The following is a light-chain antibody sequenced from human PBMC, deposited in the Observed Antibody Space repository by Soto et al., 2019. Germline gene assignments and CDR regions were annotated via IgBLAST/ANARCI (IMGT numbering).Light chain of an antibody. CDR1: QSVTSNY. CDR3: QQYGSSPRT. J-gene: IGKJ1*01. V-gene: IGKV3-20*01. CDR2: GAS. Sequence: LLAQSPGTLSLSPGDRATLSCRASQSVTSNYLAWYQQKPGQAPRLLIYGASSRATGIPARFSGSGSGTDFTLTITTLEPEDFAVYYCQQYGSSPRTFGLGTKVDIK.